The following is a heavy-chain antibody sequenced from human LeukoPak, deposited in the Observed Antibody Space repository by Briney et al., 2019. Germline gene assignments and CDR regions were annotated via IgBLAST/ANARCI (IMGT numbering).Heavy chain of an antibody. CDR3: ARETRETGRGDHQTDAFDI. CDR1: GFTFNDYW. CDR2: ISRDASRA. Sequence: GGSLRLSCAASGFTFNDYWMHWVRQAPGEGLVWVSRISRDASRASYEDSVKGRFTVSRDNAKNTLYLQMNSLRADDTALYYCARETRETGRGDHQTDAFDIWGQGTRVSVS. J-gene: IGHJ3*02. D-gene: IGHD2-21*01. V-gene: IGHV3-74*01.